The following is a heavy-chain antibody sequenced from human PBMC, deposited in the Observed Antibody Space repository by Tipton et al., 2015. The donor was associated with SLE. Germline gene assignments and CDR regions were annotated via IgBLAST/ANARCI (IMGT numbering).Heavy chain of an antibody. CDR3: ARDSFQHHYDLAFDI. CDR1: GGSVSSGSYS. Sequence: TLSLTCTVSGGSVSSGSYSWSWIRQPPGKGLEWIAYIYYSGSTNYNPSLKSRVTISIDTSKNQFSLKLSSVTAADTAVYYCARDSFQHHYDLAFDIWGQGTMVTVSS. CDR2: IYYSGST. J-gene: IGHJ3*02. V-gene: IGHV4-61*01. D-gene: IGHD3-22*01.